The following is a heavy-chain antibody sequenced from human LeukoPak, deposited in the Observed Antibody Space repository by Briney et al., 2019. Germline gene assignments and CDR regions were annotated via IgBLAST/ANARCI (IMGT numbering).Heavy chain of an antibody. J-gene: IGHJ5*02. CDR3: ARDSRNWFDP. V-gene: IGHV1-2*02. CDR1: GYTFTSYG. CDR2: INPNSGGT. Sequence: ASVKVSCKASGYTFTSYGISWVRQAPGQGLEWMGWINPNSGGTNYAQKFQGRVTMTRDTSISTAYMELSRLRSDDTAVYYCARDSRNWFDPWGQGTLVTVSS.